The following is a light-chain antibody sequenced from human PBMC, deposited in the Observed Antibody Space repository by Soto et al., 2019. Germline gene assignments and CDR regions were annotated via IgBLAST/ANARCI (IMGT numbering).Light chain of an antibody. Sequence: DILLTQSPASLSASVGDRVTITCRANQNIDKYLNWYHQKPGKATKFLISAASSLQSGVPVRFSGTRSGTDFTLSITNLQPEDFGSYFCHQTFRNPRSFGPGTQLHI. J-gene: IGKJ3*01. CDR2: AAS. V-gene: IGKV1-39*01. CDR3: HQTFRNPRS. CDR1: QNIDKY.